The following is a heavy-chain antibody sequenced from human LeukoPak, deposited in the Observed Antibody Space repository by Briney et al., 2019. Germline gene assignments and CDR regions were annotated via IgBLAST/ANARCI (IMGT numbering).Heavy chain of an antibody. J-gene: IGHJ4*02. D-gene: IGHD3-10*01. CDR1: GYTFTSYY. Sequence: ASVKVPCKASGYTFTSYYMHWVRQAPGQGLEWMGIINPSGGSTSYAQKFQGRVTMTRDTSTSTVYMELSSLRSEDTAVYYCARDLVLTYDYGSGSLGYWGQGTLVTVSS. CDR3: ARDLVLTYDYGSGSLGY. CDR2: INPSGGST. V-gene: IGHV1-46*01.